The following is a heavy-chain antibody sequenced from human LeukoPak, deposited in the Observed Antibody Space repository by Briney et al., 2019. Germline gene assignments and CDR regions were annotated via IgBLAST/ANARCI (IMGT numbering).Heavy chain of an antibody. CDR3: ARANHLNWFDP. J-gene: IGHJ5*02. CDR2: ISAYNGNT. CDR1: GYTFNSYG. V-gene: IGHV1-18*01. Sequence: GASVKVSCKASGYTFNSYGISWVRQAPGQGLEWMGWISAYNGNTNYAQKLQGRATMTTDTSTSTAYMELRSLRSDDTAVYYCARANHLNWFDPWGQGTLVTVSS.